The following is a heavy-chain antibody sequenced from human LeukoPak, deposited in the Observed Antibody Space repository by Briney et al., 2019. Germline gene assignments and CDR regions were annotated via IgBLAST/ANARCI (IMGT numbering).Heavy chain of an antibody. J-gene: IGHJ4*02. D-gene: IGHD5-18*01. CDR1: GGSVSSGSYY. V-gene: IGHV4-61*01. CDR3: ARDSGDTAMVTFDY. Sequence: SETLSLTCTVSGGSVSSGSYYWSWIRQPLGKGLEWIGYIYYSGSTNYNPSLKSRVTISVDTSKNQFSLKLSPVTAADTAVYYCARDSGDTAMVTFDYWGQGTLVTVSS. CDR2: IYYSGST.